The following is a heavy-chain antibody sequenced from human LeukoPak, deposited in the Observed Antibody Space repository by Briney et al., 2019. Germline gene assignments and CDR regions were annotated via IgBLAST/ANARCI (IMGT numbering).Heavy chain of an antibody. V-gene: IGHV3-48*03. CDR3: ASFKGGFGELLAYFDY. J-gene: IGHJ4*02. CDR2: ISSSGSTI. CDR1: GFTFSSYE. D-gene: IGHD3-10*01. Sequence: GGSLRLSCAASGFTFSSYEMNWVRQAPGKGLEWVSYISSSGSTIYYADSVKGRFTISRDNARNSLYLQMNSLRAEDTAVYYCASFKGGFGELLAYFDYWGQGNLVTVSS.